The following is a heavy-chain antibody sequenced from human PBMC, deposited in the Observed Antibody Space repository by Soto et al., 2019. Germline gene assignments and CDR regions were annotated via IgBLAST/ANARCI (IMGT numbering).Heavy chain of an antibody. J-gene: IGHJ5*02. D-gene: IGHD3-10*01. CDR3: ARRERYYGSPGWFDP. CDR2: VYYNENT. V-gene: IGHV4-39*01. Sequence: SETLSLTCSVSGASINSFAYYWGWIRQPPGKGLEWIGTVYYNENTYYNPSLKSRVAISVDTAKNQFSLNLRSVTAADTAIYFCARRERYYGSPGWFDPWGQGTLVTVSS. CDR1: GASINSFAYY.